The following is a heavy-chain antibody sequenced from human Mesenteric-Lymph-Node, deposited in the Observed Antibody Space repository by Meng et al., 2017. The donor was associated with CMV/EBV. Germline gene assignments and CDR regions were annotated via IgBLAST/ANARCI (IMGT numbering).Heavy chain of an antibody. CDR3: TRGGGRDGYKASDY. CDR1: GFTFGDYA. D-gene: IGHD5-24*01. Sequence: GESLKISCTASGFTFGDYAMSWVRQAPGKGLEWVGFIRSKAYGGTTEYAASVKGRFTISRDDSKSIAYLQMNSLKTEDTAVYYCTRGGGRDGYKASDYWGQGTLVTVSS. CDR2: IRSKAYGGTT. J-gene: IGHJ4*02. V-gene: IGHV3-49*04.